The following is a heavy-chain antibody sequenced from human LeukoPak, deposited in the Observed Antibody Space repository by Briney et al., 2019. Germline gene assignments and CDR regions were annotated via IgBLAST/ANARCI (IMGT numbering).Heavy chain of an antibody. Sequence: SQTLSLTCTVSGGPISSGGYYWSRIRQHPGKGLEWIGYIYYSGSTYYNPSLKSRVTISVDTSKNQFSLKLSSVTAADTAVYYCARNLVDTAMVDAFDIWGQGTMVTVSS. D-gene: IGHD5-18*01. J-gene: IGHJ3*02. V-gene: IGHV4-31*03. CDR1: GGPISSGGYY. CDR2: IYYSGST. CDR3: ARNLVDTAMVDAFDI.